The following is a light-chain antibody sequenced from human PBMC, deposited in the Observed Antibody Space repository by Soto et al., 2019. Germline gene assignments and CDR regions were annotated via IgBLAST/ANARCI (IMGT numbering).Light chain of an antibody. CDR2: AAS. CDR3: QQSYNTPWT. J-gene: IGKJ1*01. Sequence: DIQMTQSPSSLSASVGDRVTITCRASQSISSYLHWYQQKPGKAPKLLIYAASSLQSGVPSRFSGSGSGTDFTLTISSLQPEDFETYYCQQSYNTPWTFGQGTKVDIK. V-gene: IGKV1-39*01. CDR1: QSISSY.